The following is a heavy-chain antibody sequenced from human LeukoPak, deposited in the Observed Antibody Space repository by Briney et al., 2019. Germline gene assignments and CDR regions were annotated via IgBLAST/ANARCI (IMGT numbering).Heavy chain of an antibody. CDR3: ARLTRLSTSPDRYYLDY. CDR1: GGSISRYS. CDR2: IYYSGSN. V-gene: IGHV4-59*08. D-gene: IGHD6-6*01. J-gene: IGHJ4*02. Sequence: SETLSLTCTVSGGSISRYSWNWIRQPPGKGLEWIGYIYYSGSNNYNPSLSSRLTISVDTSKNQFSLKLSSVTAADSAVYYCARLTRLSTSPDRYYLDYWGQGTLVTVSS.